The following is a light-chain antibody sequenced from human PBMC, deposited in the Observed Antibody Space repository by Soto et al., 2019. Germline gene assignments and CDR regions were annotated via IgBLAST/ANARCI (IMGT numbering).Light chain of an antibody. CDR1: QDVNRW. V-gene: IGKV1D-12*01. Sequence: QMTQSPSSVSASVGDRVTITCRASQDVNRWLAWYQQKPGKAPKLLIYGASSLQSGVPSRFSGSGSGTDFTLTISSLQPEDFATYYCLQANSFPVTFGPGTKLDIK. CDR3: LQANSFPVT. CDR2: GAS. J-gene: IGKJ3*01.